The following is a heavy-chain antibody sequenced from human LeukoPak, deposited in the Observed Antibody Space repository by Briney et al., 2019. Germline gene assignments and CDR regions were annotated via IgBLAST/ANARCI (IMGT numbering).Heavy chain of an antibody. Sequence: GGSLRLSCAASGFTVSSNYMSWVRQAPGKGLEWVSYIASGGTTIYYTDSVRGRLTISRDNAKNSLYLQMNSLRAEDTAMYYCARSAYASGWYLGQGTLVTVSS. V-gene: IGHV3-11*01. CDR1: GFTVSSNY. CDR3: ARSAYASGWY. CDR2: IASGGTTI. J-gene: IGHJ4*02. D-gene: IGHD6-19*01.